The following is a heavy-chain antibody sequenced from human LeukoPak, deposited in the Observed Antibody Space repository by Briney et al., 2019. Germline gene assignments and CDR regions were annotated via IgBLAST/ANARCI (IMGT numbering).Heavy chain of an antibody. CDR2: ISGSGGNT. D-gene: IGHD2-2*01. Sequence: GGSLRLSCAASGFTFSSYAMSWVRQAPGKGLEWVSAISGSGGNTYYADSGKGRLTISRDNSKNTLYLQMNSLRAEDTAVYYCAKGLVVVPAADYWGQGTLVTVSS. CDR3: AKGLVVVPAADY. V-gene: IGHV3-23*01. CDR1: GFTFSSYA. J-gene: IGHJ4*02.